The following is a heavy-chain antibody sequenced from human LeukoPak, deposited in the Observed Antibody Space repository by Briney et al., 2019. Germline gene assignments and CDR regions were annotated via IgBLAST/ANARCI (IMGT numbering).Heavy chain of an antibody. Sequence: SETLSLTXTVSGGSISSGDYYWSWIRQPPGKGLDWIGYIYYSGSTYYNPSLKSRVTISVDTSKNQFSLKLSSVTAADTAVYYCARDQGLYCSGGSCSLRNWFDPWGQGTLVTVSS. V-gene: IGHV4-30-4*08. CDR1: GGSISSGDYY. J-gene: IGHJ5*02. CDR2: IYYSGST. D-gene: IGHD2-15*01. CDR3: ARDQGLYCSGGSCSLRNWFDP.